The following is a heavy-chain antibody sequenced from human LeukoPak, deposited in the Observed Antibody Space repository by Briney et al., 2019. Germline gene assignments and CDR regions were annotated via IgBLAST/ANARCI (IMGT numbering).Heavy chain of an antibody. CDR3: TKYLWFGELLSDY. CDR1: GFTFSSYE. Sequence: GGSLRLSCAASGFTFSSYEMDWVRQAPGKGLEWVGRIKSKTDGGTTDYAAPVKGRFTISRDDSKNTLYLQMNSLKTEDTAVYCCTKYLWFGELLSDYWGQGTLVTVSS. V-gene: IGHV3-15*01. D-gene: IGHD3-10*01. CDR2: IKSKTDGGTT. J-gene: IGHJ4*02.